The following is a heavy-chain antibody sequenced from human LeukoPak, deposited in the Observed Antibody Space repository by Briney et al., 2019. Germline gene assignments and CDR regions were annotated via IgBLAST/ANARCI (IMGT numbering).Heavy chain of an antibody. CDR2: MNPNSGNT. V-gene: IGHV1-8*03. Sequence: ASVKVSCKASGYTFTGYYMHWVRQAPGQGLEWMGWMNPNSGNTGYAQKFQGRVTITRNTSISTAYMELSSLRSEDTAVYYCARGTWWAAAALFDYWGQGTLVTVSS. J-gene: IGHJ4*02. CDR3: ARGTWWAAAALFDY. CDR1: GYTFTGYY. D-gene: IGHD6-13*01.